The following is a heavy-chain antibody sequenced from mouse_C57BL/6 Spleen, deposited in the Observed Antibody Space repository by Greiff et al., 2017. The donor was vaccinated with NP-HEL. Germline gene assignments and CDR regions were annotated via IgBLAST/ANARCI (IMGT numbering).Heavy chain of an antibody. CDR3: ARDDGYYVSWFAY. D-gene: IGHD2-3*01. V-gene: IGHV1-7*01. J-gene: IGHJ3*01. CDR1: GYTFTSYW. Sequence: QVQLQQSGAELAKPGASVKLSCKASGYTFTSYWMHWVKQRPGQGLEWIGYINPSSGYTKYNQKFKDKVTLTADKSSSTVYMQLSSLTYEDSVVYYCARDDGYYVSWFAYWGQGTLVTVSA. CDR2: INPSSGYT.